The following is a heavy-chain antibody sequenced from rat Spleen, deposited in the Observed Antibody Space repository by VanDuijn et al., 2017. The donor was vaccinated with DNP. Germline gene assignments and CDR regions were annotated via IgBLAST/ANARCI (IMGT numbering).Heavy chain of an antibody. CDR2: ISYDGSST. CDR1: GFTFSDYY. J-gene: IGHJ2*01. Sequence: EVQLVESGGGLVQPGRSLKLSCAASGFTFSDYYMAWVRQAPTKGLEWVATISYDGSSTYYRDSVKGRFTISRDNAKSTLYLQVDSLRSEDTATYYCTRRAGLSYYFDYWGQGVMVTVSS. CDR3: TRRAGLSYYFDY. D-gene: IGHD1-1*01. V-gene: IGHV5-7*01.